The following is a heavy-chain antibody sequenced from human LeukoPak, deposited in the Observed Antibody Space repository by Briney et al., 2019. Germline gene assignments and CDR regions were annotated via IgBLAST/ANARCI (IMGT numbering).Heavy chain of an antibody. Sequence: SETLSLTCAVYGGSFSGYYWSWIRQPPGKGLEWIGEINHSGSTNYNPSLKSRATISVDTSKNQFSLKLSSVTAADTAVYYCARGVPDFWSGYYDYYYYYYMDVWGIGTTVTVSS. CDR1: GGSFSGYY. J-gene: IGHJ6*03. D-gene: IGHD3-3*01. V-gene: IGHV4-34*01. CDR3: ARGVPDFWSGYYDYYYYYYMDV. CDR2: INHSGST.